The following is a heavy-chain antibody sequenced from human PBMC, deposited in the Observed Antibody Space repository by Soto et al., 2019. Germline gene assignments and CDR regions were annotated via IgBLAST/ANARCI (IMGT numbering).Heavy chain of an antibody. Sequence: QVQLVQSGAEVKKPGSSVKVSCKASGGTFSSYAISWVRQAPGQGLEWMGGIIPIFGTANYAQKFQGRVMITADESTSPAEMEVSCLGSEDTAVYYCARGRRITMVRGVRAGASDISGRGTMVTV. V-gene: IGHV1-69*01. CDR3: ARGRRITMVRGVRAGASDI. CDR2: IIPIFGTA. J-gene: IGHJ3*02. CDR1: GGTFSSYA. D-gene: IGHD3-10*01.